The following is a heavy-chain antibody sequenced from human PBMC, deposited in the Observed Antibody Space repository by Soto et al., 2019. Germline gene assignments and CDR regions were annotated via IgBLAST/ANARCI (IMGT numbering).Heavy chain of an antibody. D-gene: IGHD3-16*01. CDR2: ISNSGGST. J-gene: IGHJ4*02. CDR3: ARRLSWGTFEH. V-gene: IGHV3-23*01. Sequence: EVQLLESGGGLVQPGGSLRLSCAVSGFTFSYNAMVWVRQAPGKGLEWVSTISNSGGSTYYTDSVKGRFTISRDNSKNTLYLQVTSLRAEDTAVYYCARRLSWGTFEHWGQGTLVTVSS. CDR1: GFTFSYNA.